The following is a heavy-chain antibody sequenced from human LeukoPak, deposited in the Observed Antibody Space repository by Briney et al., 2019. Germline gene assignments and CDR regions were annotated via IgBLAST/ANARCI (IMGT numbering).Heavy chain of an antibody. V-gene: IGHV3-33*01. CDR3: ARDRAYYDILTGYYYSGMDV. CDR2: IWHDGSNK. CDR1: GFTFSSYG. Sequence: GGSLRLSCAASGFTFSSYGMHWVRQAPGKGLEWMAVIWHDGSNKYYADSVKGRFTISRDNSKNTLYLQMNSLRAEDTVVYYCARDRAYYDILTGYYYSGMDVWGQGTTVTVSS. D-gene: IGHD3-9*01. J-gene: IGHJ6*02.